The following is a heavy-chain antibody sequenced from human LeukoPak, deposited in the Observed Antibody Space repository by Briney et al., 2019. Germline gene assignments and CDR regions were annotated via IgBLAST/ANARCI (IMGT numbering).Heavy chain of an antibody. Sequence: SETLSLTCTVSGGSISSVDYYWSWIRQPPGKGLEWIGYISYSGSTYYNPSLKSRVTLSVGTSKNQFSLKLSSVTAADTAVYYCARDLSGKDAFDIWGQGTMVTVSS. J-gene: IGHJ3*02. CDR1: GGSISSVDYY. V-gene: IGHV4-30-4*01. CDR3: ARDLSGKDAFDI. CDR2: ISYSGST. D-gene: IGHD3-3*01.